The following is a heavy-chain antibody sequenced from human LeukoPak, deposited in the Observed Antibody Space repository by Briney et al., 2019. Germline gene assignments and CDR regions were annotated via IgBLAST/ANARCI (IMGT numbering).Heavy chain of an antibody. CDR2: MNPKSAHT. D-gene: IGHD6-19*01. CDR1: GYTFTSYD. Sequence: ASVKVSCKASGYTFTSYDIHWLRQASGHGLEWMGWMNPKSAHTGHAQRFQGRVSMTMNTSISTAYMELSSLTSEDTAMYYCTRGPSYHSKWVGGMWFDPWGQGTLVSVSS. V-gene: IGHV1-8*01. CDR3: TRGPSYHSKWVGGMWFDP. J-gene: IGHJ5*02.